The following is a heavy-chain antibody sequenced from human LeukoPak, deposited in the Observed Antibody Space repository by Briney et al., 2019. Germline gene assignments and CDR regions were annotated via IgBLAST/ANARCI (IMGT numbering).Heavy chain of an antibody. CDR3: ANRYCSGGNCYSAGLYFDY. J-gene: IGHJ4*02. V-gene: IGHV3-23*01. CDR1: GFTFSSYA. CDR2: ISGSGGST. D-gene: IGHD2-15*01. Sequence: PGGSLRLSCAASGFTFSSYAMSWVRQAPGKGLEWVSAISGSGGSTYYADSVKGRFTISRDNSKNTLYLQMNSLRAEDTAVYYCANRYCSGGNCYSAGLYFDYWGQGTLVTVSS.